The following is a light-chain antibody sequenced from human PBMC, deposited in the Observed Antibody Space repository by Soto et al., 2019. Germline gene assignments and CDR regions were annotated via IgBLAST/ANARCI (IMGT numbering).Light chain of an antibody. CDR3: AAWDDRLKGYV. CDR2: SNN. V-gene: IGLV1-44*01. J-gene: IGLJ1*01. CDR1: SSNIGSNT. Sequence: QSLLTQPPSASGTPGQRVTISCSGSSSNIGSNTVNWYQQLPGTAPKRLIYSNNQRPSGVPERFCGSKSGTSAPLAISGLQSEDEADYYCAAWDDRLKGYVFGTGTKATVL.